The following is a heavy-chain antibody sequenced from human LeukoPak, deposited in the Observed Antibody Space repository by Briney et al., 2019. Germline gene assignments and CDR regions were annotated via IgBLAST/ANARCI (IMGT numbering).Heavy chain of an antibody. CDR2: INAGNGKT. CDR3: ARERYCSGGNCFVTYYYGMDV. V-gene: IGHV1-3*01. J-gene: IGHJ6*02. D-gene: IGHD2-15*01. Sequence: ASVKVSCKASGYTFTNYAVHWVRQAPGQRLEWMGWINAGNGKTNYSQKFQVRVALTRDTSASTVYMELSSLRSEDTAVYYCARERYCSGGNCFVTYYYGMDVWGQGTTVTVSS. CDR1: GYTFTNYA.